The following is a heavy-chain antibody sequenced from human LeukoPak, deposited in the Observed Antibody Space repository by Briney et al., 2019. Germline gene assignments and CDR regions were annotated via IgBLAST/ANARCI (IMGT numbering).Heavy chain of an antibody. Sequence: PSETLSLTCTVSGGSISSYYWNWIRQPPGKGLEWLGYIFYTGSINYNPSLRGRVTISVDTSKSQFSLRLSSVTAADTAVYYCARSYSASYDSPAGWFDPWGQGTLVTVSS. D-gene: IGHD3-22*01. CDR1: GGSISSYY. CDR2: IFYTGSI. CDR3: ARSYSASYDSPAGWFDP. V-gene: IGHV4-59*08. J-gene: IGHJ5*02.